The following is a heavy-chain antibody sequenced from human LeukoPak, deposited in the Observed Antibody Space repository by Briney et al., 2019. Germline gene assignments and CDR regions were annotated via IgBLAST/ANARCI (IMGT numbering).Heavy chain of an antibody. Sequence: GGSLRLSCAASGFTFSSYSMNWVRQAPGKGLEWVSSISSSSSYIYYADSVKGRFTISRDNAKNSLYLQMNSLRAEDTAVYYCARDQGTPTLRYPMDYWGQGTLVTVSS. V-gene: IGHV3-21*04. CDR1: GFTFSSYS. CDR2: ISSSSSYI. J-gene: IGHJ4*02. D-gene: IGHD4-17*01. CDR3: ARDQGTPTLRYPMDY.